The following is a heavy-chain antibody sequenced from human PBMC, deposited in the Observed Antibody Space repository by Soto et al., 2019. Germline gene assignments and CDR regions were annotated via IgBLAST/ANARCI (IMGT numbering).Heavy chain of an antibody. D-gene: IGHD3-22*01. CDR2: IIPIFGTA. V-gene: IGHV1-69*06. Sequence: QVQLVQSGAEVKKPGSSVKVSCKASGGTFSSYAISWVRQAPGQGLEWMGGIIPIFGTANYAQKFQGRVTITADKSTSTAYMELSSLRSEVTAVYYCATTHGVINYYDSSGYFDYYYGMDVWGQGTTVTVSS. J-gene: IGHJ6*02. CDR3: ATTHGVINYYDSSGYFDYYYGMDV. CDR1: GGTFSSYA.